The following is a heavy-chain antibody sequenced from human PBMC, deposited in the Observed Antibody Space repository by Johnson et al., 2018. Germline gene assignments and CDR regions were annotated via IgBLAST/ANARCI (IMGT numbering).Heavy chain of an antibody. V-gene: IGHV5-51*01. CDR1: GYSFINYW. J-gene: IGHJ3*02. CDR3: ARHYYDETSGPPVSVEI. CDR2: IYPGDSDT. Sequence: VQLVESGAEVKKPGESLKISCKASGYSFINYWIGWVRQMPGKGLEWMGIIYPGDSDTRYSPSFPGQVTISAAKSISTASLQWSSLKASDTALYYCARHYYDETSGPPVSVEIWGQGTRVTVSS. D-gene: IGHD3-22*01.